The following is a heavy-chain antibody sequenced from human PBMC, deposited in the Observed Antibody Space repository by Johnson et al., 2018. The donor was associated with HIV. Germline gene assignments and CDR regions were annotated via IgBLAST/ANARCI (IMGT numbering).Heavy chain of an antibody. CDR3: ARSRGKRLADAFDI. J-gene: IGHJ3*02. CDR2: IWYDGSNK. D-gene: IGHD6-25*01. V-gene: IGHV3-30*19. Sequence: QVQLVESGGGVVQPGRSLRLSCAASGFTFSSYGMHWVRQAPGKGLEWVAVIWYDGSNKYYADSVKGRFTISRDNSKNTLYLQMGSLRAEDMAVYYCARSRGKRLADAFDIWGQGTMVTVSS. CDR1: GFTFSSYG.